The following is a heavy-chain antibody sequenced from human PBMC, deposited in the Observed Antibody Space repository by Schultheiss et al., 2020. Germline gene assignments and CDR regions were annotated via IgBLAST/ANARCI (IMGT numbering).Heavy chain of an antibody. V-gene: IGHV3-30*02. CDR3: AKDPQVRYSYGPDYFDY. J-gene: IGHJ4*02. Sequence: GGSLTLSCAASGFTFSSYGMHWVRQAPGKGLEWVALIWFDGRNKYYADSVKGRFTISRDNSKNTLYLQMNSLRAEDTAVYYCAKDPQVRYSYGPDYFDYWGQGTLVTVSS. CDR1: GFTFSSYG. CDR2: IWFDGRNK. D-gene: IGHD5-18*01.